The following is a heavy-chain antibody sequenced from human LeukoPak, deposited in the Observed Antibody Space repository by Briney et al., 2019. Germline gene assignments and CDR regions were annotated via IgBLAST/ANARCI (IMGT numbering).Heavy chain of an antibody. CDR2: ISGSSGST. J-gene: IGHJ3*02. CDR3: AKSIAVRYDAFDI. CDR1: GFTFSSYA. D-gene: IGHD6-6*01. V-gene: IGHV3-23*01. Sequence: GGSLRLSCAASGFTFSSYAMNWVRQAPGEGLKWVSAISGSSGSTYFADSVKGRFTISRDNSKNTLHLQMNSLRAEDTAVYYCAKSIAVRYDAFDIWGQGTMVTVSS.